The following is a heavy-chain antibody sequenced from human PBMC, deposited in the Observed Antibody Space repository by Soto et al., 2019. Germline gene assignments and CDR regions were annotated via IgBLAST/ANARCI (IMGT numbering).Heavy chain of an antibody. V-gene: IGHV1-3*01. CDR1: GYTFTSYA. D-gene: IGHD5-12*01. CDR2: INAGNGIT. CDR3: ARVLVKVGYDFAY. Sequence: QVQLVQSGAEVKKPGASVKVSCKASGYTFTSYAIHSVRQAPGQRLEYMGWINAGNGITKYSQKFQGRVTITRDTSANTAYMELSSLRSEDTAVYYCARVLVKVGYDFAYWGQGTLVTVSS. J-gene: IGHJ4*02.